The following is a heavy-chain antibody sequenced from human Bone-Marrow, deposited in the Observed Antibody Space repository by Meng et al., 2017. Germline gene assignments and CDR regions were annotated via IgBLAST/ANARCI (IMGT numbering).Heavy chain of an antibody. V-gene: IGHV4-39*01. D-gene: IGHD5-18*01. J-gene: IGHJ4*02. Sequence: QLQLQESGPGLVKPSETLSLTGTVSGGSISSSFFYWGWVRQPPGKGLEWIGSIYYTGSTYYNPSLKSRVTISIDTSKNQFSLKLSSVTAADTAVYYCARLDDTGIDYWGQGILVTVSS. CDR1: GGSISSSFFY. CDR2: IYYTGST. CDR3: ARLDDTGIDY.